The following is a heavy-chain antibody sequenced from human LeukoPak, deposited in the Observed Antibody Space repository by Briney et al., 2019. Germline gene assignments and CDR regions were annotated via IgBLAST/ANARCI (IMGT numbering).Heavy chain of an antibody. J-gene: IGHJ4*02. CDR1: GFTSSDYY. D-gene: IGHD6-19*01. V-gene: IGHV3-7*01. CDR2: INPAGSAE. Sequence: QSGGSLRLSCAASGFTSSDYYMNWVRQAPGKGLEWVANINPAGSAEYYADSMQGRFTISRDNAKSSLYLQMDSLRAEDTAVYYCAKGMYTSGCDYWGQGTLVTVSS. CDR3: AKGMYTSGCDY.